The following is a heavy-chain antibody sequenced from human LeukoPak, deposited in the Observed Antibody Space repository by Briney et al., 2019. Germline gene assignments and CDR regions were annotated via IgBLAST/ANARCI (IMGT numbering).Heavy chain of an antibody. Sequence: ASVKVSCKASGGTFSSYAISWVRQAPGQGLEWMGGIIPIFGTANYAQKFQGRVTITTDEFTSAAYMELSSLRSEGTAVYYCVRDGRKYYDSSVLDYFDYWGQGTLVTVSS. CDR1: GGTFSSYA. D-gene: IGHD3-22*01. CDR3: VRDGRKYYDSSVLDYFDY. J-gene: IGHJ4*02. CDR2: IIPIFGTA. V-gene: IGHV1-69*05.